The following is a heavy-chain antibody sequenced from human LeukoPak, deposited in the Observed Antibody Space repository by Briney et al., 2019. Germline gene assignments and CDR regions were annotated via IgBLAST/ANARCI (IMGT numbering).Heavy chain of an antibody. V-gene: IGHV1-69*02. Sequence: ASVKVSCKASGGTFSSYTISWVRQAPGQGLEWMGRIIPILGIANYAQKFQGRVTITADKSTSTAYMELSSLRSEDTAVYYCARTLYDSSGYGGQNAFDIWGQGTMVTVSS. J-gene: IGHJ3*02. CDR1: GGTFSSYT. CDR3: ARTLYDSSGYGGQNAFDI. CDR2: IIPILGIA. D-gene: IGHD3-22*01.